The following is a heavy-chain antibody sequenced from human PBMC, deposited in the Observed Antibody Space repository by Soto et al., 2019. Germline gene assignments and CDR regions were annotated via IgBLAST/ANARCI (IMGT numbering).Heavy chain of an antibody. D-gene: IGHD7-27*01. V-gene: IGHV1-3*01. CDR3: ARDTGDGTFDF. J-gene: IGHJ4*02. Sequence: ASVKVSCKASGYTFSSYTMHWVRQAPGQRLEWMGWINAGYGNTKSSQKFQDRVTISRDTSASTAYMELTSLRSEDTAVYYCARDTGDGTFDFWGQGTLVTVSS. CDR2: INAGYGNT. CDR1: GYTFSSYT.